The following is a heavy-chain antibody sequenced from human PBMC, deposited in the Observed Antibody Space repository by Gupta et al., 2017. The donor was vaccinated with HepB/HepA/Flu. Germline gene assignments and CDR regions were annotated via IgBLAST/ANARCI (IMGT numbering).Heavy chain of an antibody. J-gene: IGHJ4*02. Sequence: EVQLVESGVGLVKPGGCLRLSCAASGVILSNAWMSWVRQAPGKGLAWVGRLKSKTDGGTTAYPAPVKVRVTISRDESKNTRYLQMDSLKTEDTAVYYCTTDIGSSDYWGQGTLVTGSS. V-gene: IGHV3-15*01. CDR2: LKSKTDGGTT. CDR1: GVILSNAW. D-gene: IGHD3-10*01. CDR3: TTDIGSSDY.